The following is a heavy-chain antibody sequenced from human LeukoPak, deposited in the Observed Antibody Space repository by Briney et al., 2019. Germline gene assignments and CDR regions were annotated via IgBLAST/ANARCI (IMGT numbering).Heavy chain of an antibody. CDR3: ARDQHIVVVPDAIGYYYYYMDV. Sequence: ASVKVSCKASGYTFTGYYMHWVRQAPGQGLEWMGWINPNSGGTNYAQKFQGRVTMTRDTSISTAYMELSRLRSDDTAVYYCARDQHIVVVPDAIGYYYYYMDVWGKGTTVTVSS. CDR2: INPNSGGT. CDR1: GYTFTGYY. D-gene: IGHD2-2*02. V-gene: IGHV1-2*02. J-gene: IGHJ6*03.